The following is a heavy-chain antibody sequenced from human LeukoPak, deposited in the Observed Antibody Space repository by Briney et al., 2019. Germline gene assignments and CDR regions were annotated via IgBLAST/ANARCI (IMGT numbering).Heavy chain of an antibody. Sequence: SETLSLTCAVYGGSFSGYYWSWIRQPPGKGLEWIGEINHSGSTNYNPSLKSRVTISVDTSKNQFSLKLSSVTAADTAVFYCVKFKRRPRTYSYDYEFWGQGTLVTVSP. CDR1: GGSFSGYY. J-gene: IGHJ4*02. CDR2: INHSGST. V-gene: IGHV4-34*01. D-gene: IGHD5-18*01. CDR3: VKFKRRPRTYSYDYEF.